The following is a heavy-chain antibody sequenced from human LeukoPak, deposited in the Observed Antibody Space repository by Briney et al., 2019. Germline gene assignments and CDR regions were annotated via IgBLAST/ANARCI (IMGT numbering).Heavy chain of an antibody. Sequence: PSETLSLTCAVYGGSFSGYYWSWIRQPPGKGLEWIGEINHSGSTNYNPSLKSRVTISVDTSKNQFSLKLGSVTAADTAVYYCATLRLSGYSYGTFDYWGQGTLVTVSS. CDR3: ATLRLSGYSYGTFDY. V-gene: IGHV4-34*01. CDR2: INHSGST. D-gene: IGHD5-18*01. CDR1: GGSFSGYY. J-gene: IGHJ4*02.